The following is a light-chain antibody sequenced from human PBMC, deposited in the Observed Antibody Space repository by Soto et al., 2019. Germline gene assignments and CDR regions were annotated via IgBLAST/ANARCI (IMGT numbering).Light chain of an antibody. CDR2: EVT. CDR1: SSDVGGYDL. V-gene: IGLV2-23*02. J-gene: IGLJ2*01. Sequence: QAVLTQPASVSGSPGQSITISCTGTSSDVGGYDLVSWYQHHPGKAPKLIIYEVTRRPSGVSNRFSGSKSGNTASLTISGLQAEDEADYFCCSYAGYYTLVFGGGTKLTVL. CDR3: CSYAGYYTLV.